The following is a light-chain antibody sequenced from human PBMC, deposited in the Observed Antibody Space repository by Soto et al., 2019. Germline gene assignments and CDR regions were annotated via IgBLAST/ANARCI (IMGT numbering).Light chain of an antibody. CDR3: QQYGSSPPYT. CDR1: ESVSSSY. CDR2: GAS. V-gene: IGKV3-20*01. Sequence: EIVLTQSPGTLSLSPGERATLSCRASESVSSSYLAWYQQKPGQAPRLLIFGASNRAIGIPDRFSGSGSGTDFTLTISRLEPEDFAVYYCQQYGSSPPYTFGQGTKPEF. J-gene: IGKJ2*01.